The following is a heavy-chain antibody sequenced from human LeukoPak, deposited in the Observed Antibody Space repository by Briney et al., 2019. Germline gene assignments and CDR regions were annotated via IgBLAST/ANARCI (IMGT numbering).Heavy chain of an antibody. CDR3: ARHGSIATGAFTY. J-gene: IGHJ4*02. CDR2: IYYSGGT. Sequence: PSETLSLTCSVSGGSIGRSSYYWGWTRQPPGKRLEWIGSIYYSGGTYYNPSLKSRVTISVDTSRNQFSLKLGSVTAADTAVYYCARHGSIATGAFTYWGQGTLVTVSS. V-gene: IGHV4-39*01. D-gene: IGHD6-13*01. CDR1: GGSIGRSSYY.